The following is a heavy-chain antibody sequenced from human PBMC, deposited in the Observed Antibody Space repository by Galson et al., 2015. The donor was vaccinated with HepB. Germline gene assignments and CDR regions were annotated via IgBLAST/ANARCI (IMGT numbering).Heavy chain of an antibody. J-gene: IGHJ6*02. CDR1: GSFSTYF. CDR3: ARDLQMATSGRLRNYYGMDV. D-gene: IGHD3-10*01. Sequence: SLRLSCAASGSFSTYFMHWVRQAPGKGLEFVSTISSIGDNTYYGDSVKGRFTISRDNSKNTLYLQMSSLRAEDTAVYFCARDLQMATSGRLRNYYGMDVWGQGTTVTVSS. CDR2: ISSIGDNT. V-gene: IGHV3-64D*06.